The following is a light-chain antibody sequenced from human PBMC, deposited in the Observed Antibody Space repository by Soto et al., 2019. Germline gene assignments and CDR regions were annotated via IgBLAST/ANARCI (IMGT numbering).Light chain of an antibody. V-gene: IGLV1-40*01. CDR3: QSYGSSLSGVV. CDR2: GNT. Sequence: QSVLTQPPSVSGAPGQRVTISCTGSNSNIGAGYDVHWYQQLPGTAPKLLIYGNTKRPSGVPDRFSGSKSGTSASLAITGLQAEDEADYYCQSYGSSLSGVVFGGGTKVTVL. J-gene: IGLJ2*01. CDR1: NSNIGAGYD.